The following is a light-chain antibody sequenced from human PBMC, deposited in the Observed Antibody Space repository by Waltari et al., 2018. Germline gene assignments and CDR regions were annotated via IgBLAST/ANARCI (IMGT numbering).Light chain of an antibody. CDR3: CSYAGRTTWV. J-gene: IGLJ3*02. CDR1: SSDVGNYNL. Sequence: QSALTQPASVSGSPGKSITISCTGTSSDVGNYNLVSWYQQHPGRAPKLIIYAVSERPSGVSNRFSGSKSANTASLTVSGLQAEDEADYYCCSYAGRTTWVFGGGTNLTVL. CDR2: AVS. V-gene: IGLV2-23*02.